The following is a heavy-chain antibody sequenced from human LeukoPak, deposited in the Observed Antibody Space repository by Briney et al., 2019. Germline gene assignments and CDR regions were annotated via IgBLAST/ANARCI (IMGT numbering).Heavy chain of an antibody. D-gene: IGHD1-26*01. CDR3: ARDPYSGGYGDYYYYYMDL. V-gene: IGHV3-21*01. J-gene: IGHJ6*03. Sequence: GGSLRLSCAASGFTFSSYSMNWVRQAPGKGLEWVSSITSSSTYIYYADSVKGRFTISRDNAKNSLYLQMNSLRAEDTAVYYCARDPYSGGYGDYYYYYMDLWGQGTTVTISS. CDR2: ITSSSTYI. CDR1: GFTFSSYS.